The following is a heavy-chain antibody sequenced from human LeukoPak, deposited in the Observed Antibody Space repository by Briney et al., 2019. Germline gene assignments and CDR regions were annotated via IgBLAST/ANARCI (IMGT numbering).Heavy chain of an antibody. V-gene: IGHV3-30*18. Sequence: PGGSLRLSCAASGFTFSSYGMHWVRQAPGKGLEWVAVISYDGSNKYYADSVKGRFTISRDNSQNTLYLQMNSLRAEDTAVYYCAKGPNYDILTGWRKTYNGFDIWGQGTMVTVSS. CDR2: ISYDGSNK. J-gene: IGHJ3*02. D-gene: IGHD3-9*01. CDR1: GFTFSSYG. CDR3: AKGPNYDILTGWRKTYNGFDI.